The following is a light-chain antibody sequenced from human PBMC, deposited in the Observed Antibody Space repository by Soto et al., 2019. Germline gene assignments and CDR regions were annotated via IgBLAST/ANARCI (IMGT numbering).Light chain of an antibody. Sequence: EIVMTQSPATLSVSPGDRAALSCRASQSVGSNLAWYQQKPGQAPRLLIYGPSTRAAGIPARFSGSGSGTEFTLAISSLQSEDFAMYFYQQYNNWPPDRTFGQGTKVEIK. J-gene: IGKJ1*01. CDR2: GPS. V-gene: IGKV3-15*01. CDR3: QQYNNWPPDRT. CDR1: QSVGSN.